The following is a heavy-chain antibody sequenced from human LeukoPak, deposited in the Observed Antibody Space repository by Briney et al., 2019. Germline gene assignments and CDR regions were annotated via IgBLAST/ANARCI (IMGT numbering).Heavy chain of an antibody. J-gene: IGHJ4*02. CDR1: GFTFSNYW. Sequence: GGSLRLSCAASGFTFSNYWMHWVRQAPGKGLVWVSRISSDGSSTSYADSVKGRFTISRDNAKNTLYLQMDSLRAEDTAVYYCARTAYSDYSLGFWGQGTLVAVSS. D-gene: IGHD5-12*01. V-gene: IGHV3-74*01. CDR3: ARTAYSDYSLGF. CDR2: ISSDGSST.